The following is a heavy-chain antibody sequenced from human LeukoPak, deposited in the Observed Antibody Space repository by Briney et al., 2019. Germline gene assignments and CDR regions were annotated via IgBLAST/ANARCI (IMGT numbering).Heavy chain of an antibody. J-gene: IGHJ6*03. CDR1: GFTFSSSG. CDR3: ARLRLAAAVTTFYYYNYIDV. D-gene: IGHD6-13*01. Sequence: PGGSLRLSCGASGFTFSSSGMSWIRQPPGKGLEWIGEINHSGSTNYNPSLKSRVTISVDTSKNQFSLNLSSVTAADTAVYYCARLRLAAAVTTFYYYNYIDVWGKGATVTVSS. CDR2: INHSGST. V-gene: IGHV4-34*01.